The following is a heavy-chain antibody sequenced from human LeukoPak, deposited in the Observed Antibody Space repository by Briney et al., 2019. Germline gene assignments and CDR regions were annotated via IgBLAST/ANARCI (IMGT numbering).Heavy chain of an antibody. J-gene: IGHJ4*02. CDR2: ISGSGGST. CDR1: GFTFSSYG. CDR3: AKGLAVAGHFDY. Sequence: GGSLRLSCAASGFTFSSYGMHWVRQAPGKGLEWVSAISGSGGSTYYADSVKGRFTISRDKSKNTLYLQMTSLRAEDTAVYYCAKGLAVAGHFDYWGQGTLVTVSS. V-gene: IGHV3-23*01. D-gene: IGHD6-19*01.